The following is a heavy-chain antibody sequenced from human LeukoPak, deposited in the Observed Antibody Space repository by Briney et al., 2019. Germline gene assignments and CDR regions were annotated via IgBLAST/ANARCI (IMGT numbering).Heavy chain of an antibody. Sequence: GGSLRLSCAASGFTFSDYYMSWIRQAPGEGLEWVSYISSSGSTIYYADSVKGRFTISRDNAKNSLYLQMNSLRAEDTAVYYCARDEPSYDFWSGYSYGMDVWGQGTTVTVSS. CDR3: ARDEPSYDFWSGYSYGMDV. V-gene: IGHV3-11*01. CDR2: ISSSGSTI. D-gene: IGHD3-3*01. CDR1: GFTFSDYY. J-gene: IGHJ6*02.